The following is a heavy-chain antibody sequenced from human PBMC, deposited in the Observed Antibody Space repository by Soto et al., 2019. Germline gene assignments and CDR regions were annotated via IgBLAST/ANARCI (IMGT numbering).Heavy chain of an antibody. J-gene: IGHJ6*02. Sequence: GGSLRLSCAASGFTFSSYGMHWVRQAPGKGLEWVAVISYDGSNKYYADSVKGRFTISRDNSKNTLYLQMNSLRAEDKGLYYCAKDPFVGTSTGGYYYYYGMDVWGQGTTVTVSS. D-gene: IGHD1-1*01. CDR3: AKDPFVGTSTGGYYYYYGMDV. CDR1: GFTFSSYG. CDR2: ISYDGSNK. V-gene: IGHV3-30*18.